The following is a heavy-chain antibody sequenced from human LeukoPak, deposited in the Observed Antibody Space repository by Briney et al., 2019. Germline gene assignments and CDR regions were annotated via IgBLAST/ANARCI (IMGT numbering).Heavy chain of an antibody. CDR3: ATSNDSSGYYRRYFDY. J-gene: IGHJ4*02. CDR2: IYYSGST. Sequence: SETLSLTCTVSGGSISSYYWSWIRQPPGKGLEWIGYIYYSGSTNYNPSLKSRVTISVDTSKNQFSLRLSSVTAADTAVYYCATSNDSSGYYRRYFDYWGQGTLVTVSS. D-gene: IGHD3-22*01. V-gene: IGHV4-59*08. CDR1: GGSISSYY.